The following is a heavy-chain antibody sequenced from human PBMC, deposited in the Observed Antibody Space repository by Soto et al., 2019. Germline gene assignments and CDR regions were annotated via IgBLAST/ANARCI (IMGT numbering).Heavy chain of an antibody. Sequence: GESLKISCKGSGYSFTNYWIGWVRQMPGKGLEWMGVIYPGDSHAIYSPSFQGQVTMSADKSISTAYLQWSSLKASDTAMYYCARPYSGGPNDPFDVWGQGTMVTVSS. V-gene: IGHV5-51*01. CDR1: GYSFTNYW. CDR2: IYPGDSHA. D-gene: IGHD1-26*01. J-gene: IGHJ3*01. CDR3: ARPYSGGPNDPFDV.